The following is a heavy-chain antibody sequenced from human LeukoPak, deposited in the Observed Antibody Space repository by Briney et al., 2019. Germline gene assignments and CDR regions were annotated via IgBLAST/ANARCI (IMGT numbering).Heavy chain of an antibody. J-gene: IGHJ4*02. D-gene: IGHD6-19*01. V-gene: IGHV3-21*04. Sequence: PGGSLRLSCAASGFTFSSCSMNWVRQAPGKGLEWVSSISSSSSYIYYADSVKGRFTISRDNAKNSLYLQMNSLRAEDTAVYYCAKDLAAGTDYWGQGTLVTVSS. CDR2: ISSSSSYI. CDR3: AKDLAAGTDY. CDR1: GFTFSSCS.